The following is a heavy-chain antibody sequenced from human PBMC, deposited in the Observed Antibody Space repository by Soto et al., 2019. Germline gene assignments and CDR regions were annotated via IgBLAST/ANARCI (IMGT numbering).Heavy chain of an antibody. CDR1: GYTFSNYG. CDR3: ARCYCSIGSCYTCWHFDL. Sequence: QVQLVQSGPEVKKPGASVKVSCQASGYTFSNYGISWVRQAPGQGLEWMGWIGPYNGNTDHAQNFQGRVTMTRETSTNTSYMELRSLRSDDTALYYCARCYCSIGSCYTCWHFDLWGRGALLTVSS. D-gene: IGHD2-15*01. V-gene: IGHV1-18*01. J-gene: IGHJ2*01. CDR2: IGPYNGNT.